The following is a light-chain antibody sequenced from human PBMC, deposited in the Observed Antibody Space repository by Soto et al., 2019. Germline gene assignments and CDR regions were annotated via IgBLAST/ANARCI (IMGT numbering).Light chain of an antibody. Sequence: QPVLTQPPSASGTPGQTVTISSSGSSSNIGSNNVNWYQQLPGTAPKLLIYSNNQRPLGVPDRFSGSKSGTSASLAISGLQSEDEADYYCAAWDDSLNGVVFGGGTKLTVL. J-gene: IGLJ2*01. CDR1: SSNIGSNN. V-gene: IGLV1-44*01. CDR3: AAWDDSLNGVV. CDR2: SNN.